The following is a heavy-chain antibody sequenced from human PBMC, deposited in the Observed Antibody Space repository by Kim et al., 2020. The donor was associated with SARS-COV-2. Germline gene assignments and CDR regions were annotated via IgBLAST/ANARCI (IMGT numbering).Heavy chain of an antibody. D-gene: IGHD6-19*01. Sequence: DPVKGRSPIPRDNDKNSLYLQMNSLRDEDTAVYYCARDSGSSGWYGWLDPWGQGTLVTVSS. V-gene: IGHV3-11*06. CDR3: ARDSGSSGWYGWLDP. J-gene: IGHJ5*02.